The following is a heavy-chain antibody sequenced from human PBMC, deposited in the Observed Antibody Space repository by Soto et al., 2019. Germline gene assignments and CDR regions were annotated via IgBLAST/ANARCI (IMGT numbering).Heavy chain of an antibody. V-gene: IGHV1-69*01. J-gene: IGHJ6*02. CDR3: ARDKNVPAARTGGYYYYYGMDV. Sequence: QVQLVQSGAEVKKPGSSVKVSCTASGGTFSSYAISWVRQAPGQGLEWMGGIIPIFGTANYAQKFQGRVTITADESTSTAYMELSSLRSEDTAVYYCARDKNVPAARTGGYYYYYGMDVWGQGTTVTVSS. CDR2: IIPIFGTA. CDR1: GGTFSSYA. D-gene: IGHD2-2*01.